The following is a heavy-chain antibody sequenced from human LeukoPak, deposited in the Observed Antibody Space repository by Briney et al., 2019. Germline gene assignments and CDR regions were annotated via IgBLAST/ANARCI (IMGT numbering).Heavy chain of an antibody. D-gene: IGHD4-17*01. CDR3: ARDLLFQDTTFDY. Sequence: EAGGSLRLSCAASGFTFSSYAMSWVRQAPGKGLEWVSAISGSGGSTYYADSVKGRLTISRDNSKNTLYLQMNSLRAEDTAVYYCARDLLFQDTTFDYWGQGTLVTVSS. CDR1: GFTFSSYA. V-gene: IGHV3-23*01. CDR2: ISGSGGST. J-gene: IGHJ4*02.